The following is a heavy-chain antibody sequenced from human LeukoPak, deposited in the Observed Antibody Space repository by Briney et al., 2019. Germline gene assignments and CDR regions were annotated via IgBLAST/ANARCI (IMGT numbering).Heavy chain of an antibody. Sequence: SVKVSCKASGGTFSSYAISWVRQAPGQGLEWMGGIIPIFDTANYAQKFQGRVTITADESTSTAYMELSSLRSEDTAVYYCASDLRLFYGDYGMDYWGQGTLVTVSS. D-gene: IGHD4-17*01. CDR3: ASDLRLFYGDYGMDY. V-gene: IGHV1-69*13. CDR2: IIPIFDTA. CDR1: GGTFSSYA. J-gene: IGHJ4*02.